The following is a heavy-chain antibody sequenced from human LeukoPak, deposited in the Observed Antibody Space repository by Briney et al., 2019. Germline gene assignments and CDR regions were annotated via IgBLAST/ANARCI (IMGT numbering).Heavy chain of an antibody. D-gene: IGHD5-18*01. V-gene: IGHV3-30-3*01. CDR3: ASTYSYQYYFDY. CDR2: ISYDGSNK. J-gene: IGHJ4*02. Sequence: GGSLRLSCAASGFTFSSYAMHWVRQAPGKGLEWVAVISYDGSNKYYADSVKGRFTISRDNSENTLYLQMNSLRAEDTAVYYCASTYSYQYYFDYWGQGTLVTVSS. CDR1: GFTFSSYA.